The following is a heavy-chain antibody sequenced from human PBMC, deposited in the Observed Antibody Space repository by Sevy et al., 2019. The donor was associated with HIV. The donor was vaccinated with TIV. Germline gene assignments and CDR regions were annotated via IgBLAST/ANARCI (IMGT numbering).Heavy chain of an antibody. D-gene: IGHD2-21*01. CDR2: IQYDGSNK. V-gene: IGHV3-30*02. CDR3: GKEGGGEGGDH. J-gene: IGHJ4*02. Sequence: GGSLRLSCAASGFSFSSYGMHWVRQAPGKGLEWMSYIQYDGSNKDYADSVKGRFTISRDNSKDTLYLPMNGLRVEETAEFDGGKEGGGEGGDHWGQGTLVTVSS. CDR1: GFSFSSYG.